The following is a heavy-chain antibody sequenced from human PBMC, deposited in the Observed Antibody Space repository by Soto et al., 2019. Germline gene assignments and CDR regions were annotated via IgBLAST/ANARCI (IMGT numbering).Heavy chain of an antibody. CDR2: IYYSGST. V-gene: IGHV4-59*01. Sequence: QVQLQESGPGLVKPSETLSLTCTVSGGSISSYYWSWIRQPPGKGLEWIGYIYYSGSTNYNPSLKSRVTISVDTSKNHVSLKLSSVTAADTAVYYCARDGFGELTPFDYWGQGTLVTVSS. CDR1: GGSISSYY. CDR3: ARDGFGELTPFDY. J-gene: IGHJ4*02. D-gene: IGHD3-10*01.